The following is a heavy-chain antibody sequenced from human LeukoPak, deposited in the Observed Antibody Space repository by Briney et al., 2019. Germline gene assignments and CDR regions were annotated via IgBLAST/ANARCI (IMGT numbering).Heavy chain of an antibody. V-gene: IGHV4-34*01. D-gene: IGHD1-26*01. CDR2: INHSGST. CDR3: ARVNKLRHKPGPYYYYYMDV. Sequence: PSETLSLTCAVYGGSFSGYYWSWVRQPPGKGLEWIGEINHSGSTNYNPSLRSRVTISVDTSKNQFSLKLSSVTAADTAVYYCARVNKLRHKPGPYYYYYMDVWGKGTTVTVSS. CDR1: GGSFSGYY. J-gene: IGHJ6*03.